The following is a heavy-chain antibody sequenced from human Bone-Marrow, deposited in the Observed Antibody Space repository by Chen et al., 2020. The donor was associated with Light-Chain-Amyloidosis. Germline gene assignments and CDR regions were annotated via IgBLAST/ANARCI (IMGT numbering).Heavy chain of an antibody. V-gene: IGHV5-51*01. D-gene: IGHD1-26*01. CDR3: ARRSAGSPFDP. CDR1: GYTLPNYC. Sequence: EVQLEQSGPEGKKPGESLKISCKGSGYTLPNYCIGWVRQMPGKGLEWMGVIYPDDSDARYSPSFEGQVTISADKSITTAYLQFRSLQAPDTALYYCARRSAGSPFDPWA. CDR2: IYPDDSDA. J-gene: IGHJ5*02.